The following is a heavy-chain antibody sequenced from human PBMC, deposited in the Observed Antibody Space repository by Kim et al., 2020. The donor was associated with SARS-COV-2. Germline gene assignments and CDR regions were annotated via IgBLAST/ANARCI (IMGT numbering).Heavy chain of an antibody. D-gene: IGHD6-13*01. V-gene: IGHV3-11*01. CDR3: ARVGSTVAAGSIDY. J-gene: IGHJ4*02. Sequence: ADYVQGRFTISRDNAKNSLYLQMNSLRAEDTAVYYCARVGSTVAAGSIDYWGQGTLVTVSS.